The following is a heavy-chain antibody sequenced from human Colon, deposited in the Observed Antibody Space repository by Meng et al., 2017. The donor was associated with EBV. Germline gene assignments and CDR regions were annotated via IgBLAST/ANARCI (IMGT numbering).Heavy chain of an antibody. J-gene: IGHJ4*02. CDR3: ARTGVGLAFDY. CDR1: GDSRSKKNW. V-gene: IGHV4-4*02. Sequence: VHWGEAASGRVTPSRTMSLTGDVSGDSRSKKNWWTWVSQPPGKGLEWIGEIYHSGSINYNPSLRGRATISVDMSKKQFSLNLRSVTAADTAVYYCARTGVGLAFDYWGLGTLVTVSS. D-gene: IGHD2-8*01. CDR2: IYHSGSI.